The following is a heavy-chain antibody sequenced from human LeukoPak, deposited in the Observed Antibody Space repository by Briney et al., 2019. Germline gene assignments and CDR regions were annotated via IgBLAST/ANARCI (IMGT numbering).Heavy chain of an antibody. CDR1: GGTFSSYA. CDR3: ARVDSGLGRPFDY. Sequence: SVKVSCKASGGTFSSYAISWVRQAPGQGLEWMGGIIPIFGTANYAQKFQGRVTITADESTSTAYMELSSLRSEDTAVYYCARVDSGLGRPFDYWGQGTLVTVSS. D-gene: IGHD3/OR15-3a*01. J-gene: IGHJ4*02. V-gene: IGHV1-69*13. CDR2: IIPIFGTA.